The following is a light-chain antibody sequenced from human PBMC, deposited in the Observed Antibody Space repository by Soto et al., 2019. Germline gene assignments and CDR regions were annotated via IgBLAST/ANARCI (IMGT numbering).Light chain of an antibody. CDR3: AAWDGSLNGVV. J-gene: IGLJ2*01. CDR1: SSDVGGYNY. V-gene: IGLV2-8*01. CDR2: EVN. Sequence: QSALTQPPSASGSPGQSVAISCTGTSSDVGGYNYVSWYQQHPGKAPKLMIYEVNKRPSGVPDRFSGSKSGTSASLAISGLQSEDESDYYCAAWDGSLNGVVFGGGTKLTVL.